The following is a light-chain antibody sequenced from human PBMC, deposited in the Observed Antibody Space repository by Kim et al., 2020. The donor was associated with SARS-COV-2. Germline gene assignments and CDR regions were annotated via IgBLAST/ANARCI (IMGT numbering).Light chain of an antibody. Sequence: DIQMTQSPSSLSASVGDRVTITCRASQSVSSWLNWYQQKPGKAPHLLIYKTSTLQSGVPPRFSGSASGTDFTLTISSLQPEDFATYYCQQSYNFPRTFGQGTKVDI. V-gene: IGKV1-39*01. J-gene: IGKJ1*01. CDR2: KTS. CDR1: QSVSSW. CDR3: QQSYNFPRT.